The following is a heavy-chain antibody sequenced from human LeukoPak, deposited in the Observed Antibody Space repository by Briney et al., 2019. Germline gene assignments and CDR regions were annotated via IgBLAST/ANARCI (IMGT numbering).Heavy chain of an antibody. Sequence: SETLSLTCTVSGGSVSSGSYYWGWIRQPPGKGLEWIGYIYYSASTNYNPSLKSRVTILVDTSNNQFSLKLSSVTAADTAVYYCARGSRGYSYGWGQGTLVTVSS. CDR1: GGSVSSGSYY. CDR2: IYYSAST. D-gene: IGHD5-18*01. CDR3: ARGSRGYSYG. J-gene: IGHJ4*02. V-gene: IGHV4-61*01.